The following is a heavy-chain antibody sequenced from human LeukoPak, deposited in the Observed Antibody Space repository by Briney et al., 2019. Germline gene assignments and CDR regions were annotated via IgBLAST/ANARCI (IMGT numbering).Heavy chain of an antibody. CDR1: GGSISTYY. J-gene: IGHJ4*02. Sequence: PSETLSLTCTVSGGSISTYYWSWIRQPPGEGLEWIGHISYRGSTNCNPSLKSRVTISVDTPKNQFSLKLTSVTAADTAVYYCARRGSHNDFDYWGQGTLVTVSS. CDR2: ISYRGST. V-gene: IGHV4-59*08. CDR3: ARRGSHNDFDY. D-gene: IGHD1-1*01.